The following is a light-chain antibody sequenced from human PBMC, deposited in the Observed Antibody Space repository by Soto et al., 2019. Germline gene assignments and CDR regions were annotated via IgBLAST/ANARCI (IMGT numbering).Light chain of an antibody. V-gene: IGLV2-14*01. Sequence: QSVLTPPASVSGSPGQSITISCTGTSSDVGGYNHVSWYQQHPGKAPKLIIYEVRNRPSGVSNRLSGSKSGNTASLTISGLQADDEADYYCCSYTSSSIRVFGGGTKLTVL. J-gene: IGLJ3*02. CDR2: EVR. CDR3: CSYTSSSIRV. CDR1: SSDVGGYNH.